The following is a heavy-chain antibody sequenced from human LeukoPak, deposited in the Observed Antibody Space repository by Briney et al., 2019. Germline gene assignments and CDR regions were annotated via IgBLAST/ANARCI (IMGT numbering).Heavy chain of an antibody. V-gene: IGHV4-59*12. D-gene: IGHD5-18*01. CDR1: GGSISSYY. CDR2: IYYSGST. Sequence: SETLSLTCTVSGGSISSYYWSWIRQPPGKGLEWIGYIYYSGSTNYNPSLKSRVTISVDTSKNQFSLKLSSVTAADTAVYYCARGPSTYSYAYYFYMDVWGKGTTVTVSS. J-gene: IGHJ6*03. CDR3: ARGPSTYSYAYYFYMDV.